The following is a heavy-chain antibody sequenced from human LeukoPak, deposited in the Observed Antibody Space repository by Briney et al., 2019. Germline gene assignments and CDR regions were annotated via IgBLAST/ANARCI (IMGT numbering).Heavy chain of an antibody. CDR3: AKSSGSHWGFDY. J-gene: IGHJ4*02. CDR1: GYTFSSYG. D-gene: IGHD1-26*01. V-gene: IGHV3-NL1*01. CDR2: FYSGGST. Sequence: GGSLRLSCAASGYTFSSYGVHWVRQAPGKGLEWVSVFYSGGSTYYADSVKGRFTISRDSSKNTLYLQMNSLRAEDTAVYYCAKSSGSHWGFDYWGQGTLVTVSS.